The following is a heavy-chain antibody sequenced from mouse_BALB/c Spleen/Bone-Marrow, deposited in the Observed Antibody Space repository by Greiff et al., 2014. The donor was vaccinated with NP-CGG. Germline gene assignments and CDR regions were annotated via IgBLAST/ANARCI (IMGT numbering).Heavy chain of an antibody. D-gene: IGHD2-1*01. J-gene: IGHJ1*01. CDR1: GYSITSDYA. V-gene: IGHV3-2*02. Sequence: VQLQQSGPGLVKPSQSLSLTCPVTGYSITSDYAWNWIRQSPGNKLEWMGYISYSGGTNYNPSLKSRISITRDTPKNLFFLHLNSVTTEDTATYYCARVYYYRYWYFDVWGAGTTVTVSS. CDR3: ARVYYYRYWYFDV. CDR2: ISYSGGT.